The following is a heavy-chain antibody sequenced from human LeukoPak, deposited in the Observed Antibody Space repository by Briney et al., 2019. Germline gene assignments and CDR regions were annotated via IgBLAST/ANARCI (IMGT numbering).Heavy chain of an antibody. CDR3: ARDYSNSAGRFDP. J-gene: IGHJ5*02. Sequence: ASVKVSCKASGYTFTGYYMHWVRQAPGQGLEWMGWINPNSGGTNYAQKFQGRVTMTRDTSISTAYMELSRLRSDDTAVYYCARDYSNSAGRFDPWGQGTLVTVSS. CDR1: GYTFTGYY. CDR2: INPNSGGT. V-gene: IGHV1-2*02. D-gene: IGHD4-11*01.